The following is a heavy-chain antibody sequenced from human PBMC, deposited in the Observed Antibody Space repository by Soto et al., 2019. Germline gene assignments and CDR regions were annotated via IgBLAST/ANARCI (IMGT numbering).Heavy chain of an antibody. CDR1: GGTFSSYA. Sequence: GASVKVSCKASGGTFSSYAISWVRQAPGQGLEWMGGIIPIFGTANYAQKFQGRVTITADESTSTAYMELSRLRSEDTAVYYCGTNSAIYFVPNNTALQHYYYYYYGMDVWGQGTTVTVSS. D-gene: IGHD3-9*01. CDR2: IIPIFGTA. V-gene: IGHV1-69*13. J-gene: IGHJ6*02. CDR3: GTNSAIYFVPNNTALQHYYYYYYGMDV.